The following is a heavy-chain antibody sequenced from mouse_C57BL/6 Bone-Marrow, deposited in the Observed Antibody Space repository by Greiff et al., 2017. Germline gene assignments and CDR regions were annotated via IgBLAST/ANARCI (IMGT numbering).Heavy chain of an antibody. CDR1: GYSFTDYN. CDR3: ARGYDYDYAMDY. D-gene: IGHD2-4*01. Sequence: VQLKQSGPELVQPGASVKISCKASGYSFTDYNMNWVKQSNGKSLEWIGVINSNYGTTSYNQKFKGKATLTVDQSSSTTYMQLNSLTSEDSAVYYCARGYDYDYAMDYWGQGTSVTGSS. CDR2: INSNYGTT. J-gene: IGHJ4*01. V-gene: IGHV1-39*01.